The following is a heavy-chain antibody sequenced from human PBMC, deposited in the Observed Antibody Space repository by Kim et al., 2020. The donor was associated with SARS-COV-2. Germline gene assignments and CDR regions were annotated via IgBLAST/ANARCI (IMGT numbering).Heavy chain of an antibody. J-gene: IGHJ6*02. CDR1: EFTFSSYS. V-gene: IGHV3-21*01. Sequence: GGSLRLSCAASEFTFSSYSMNWVRQAPGKGLEWVSSISSSSSYIYYADSVKGRFTISRDNAKNSLYLQMNSLRAEDTAVYYCARSEYCSGGSCYYYYYGMDVWGQGTTVTVSS. CDR3: ARSEYCSGGSCYYYYYGMDV. CDR2: ISSSSSYI. D-gene: IGHD2-15*01.